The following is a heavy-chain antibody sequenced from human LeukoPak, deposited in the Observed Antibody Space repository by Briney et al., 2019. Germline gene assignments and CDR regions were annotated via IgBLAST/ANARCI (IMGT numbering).Heavy chain of an antibody. CDR2: ISGSGGST. V-gene: IGHV3-23*01. J-gene: IGHJ4*02. Sequence: SGGSLRLSCAASGFTFSSYAMSWVRQAPGKGLEWVSAISGSGGSTYYADSVKGRFTISRDNSKNTLYLQMNSLRAEDTAVYYCAKDPRLRGYSYGIDYWGQGTLVTVSS. D-gene: IGHD5-18*01. CDR3: AKDPRLRGYSYGIDY. CDR1: GFTFSSYA.